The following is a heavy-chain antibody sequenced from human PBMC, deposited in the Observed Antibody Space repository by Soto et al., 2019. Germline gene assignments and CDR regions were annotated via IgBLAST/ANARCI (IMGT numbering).Heavy chain of an antibody. CDR3: ARGATAIPTPLGY. V-gene: IGHV3-30-3*01. CDR1: GFSFNNYA. D-gene: IGHD2-21*02. Sequence: QVQLVESGGGVVQPGKSRRLSCAASGFSFNNYAIHWVRQGPGKGLEWVAVISFDGSNKFYADSVKGRFTISRDNPKNMVFLQMDSLRTEDTALYYCARGATAIPTPLGYWGQGALVTVSS. J-gene: IGHJ4*02. CDR2: ISFDGSNK.